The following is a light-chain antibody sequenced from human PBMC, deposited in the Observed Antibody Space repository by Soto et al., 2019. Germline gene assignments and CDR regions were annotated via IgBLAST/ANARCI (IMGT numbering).Light chain of an antibody. CDR3: HQQSRSSAM. J-gene: IGKJ1*01. V-gene: IGKV3-20*01. CDR1: QSVTSNY. Sequence: LGERTVLFFKASQSVTSNYLAWYQQKPGQAPRLVIFGASIRDTGIPDRISGSGSGTYFTLTISRLELQSFHLYQSHQQSRSSAMLGPGTKVDIK. CDR2: GAS.